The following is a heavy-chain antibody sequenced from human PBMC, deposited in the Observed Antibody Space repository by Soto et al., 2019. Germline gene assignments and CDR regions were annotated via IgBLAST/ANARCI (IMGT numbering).Heavy chain of an antibody. CDR1: GFTFSSYA. D-gene: IGHD5-18*01. CDR3: AREGGIQLWLKLGNWFDP. J-gene: IGHJ5*02. V-gene: IGHV3-30-3*01. CDR2: ISYDGSNK. Sequence: QVQLVESGGGVVQPGRSLRLSCAASGFTFSSYAMHWVRQAPGKGLEWVAVISYDGSNKYYADSVKGRFTISRDNSKNTLYLQMSSLRAEDTAVYYCAREGGIQLWLKLGNWFDPWGQGTLVTVSS.